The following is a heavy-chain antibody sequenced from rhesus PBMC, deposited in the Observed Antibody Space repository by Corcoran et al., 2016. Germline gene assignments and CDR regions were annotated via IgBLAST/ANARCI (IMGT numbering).Heavy chain of an antibody. CDR2: ISGSSGST. CDR3: ARVPGYFEF. Sequence: QVQLQESGPGLVKPSETLSPTCAASGGSGSSSNWGSWIRKPPGKGLEWMGYISGSSGSTYYNASLKSRVTISTDTSKNPFTQKLRSVAAADTAVYYCARVPGYFEFWGQGGLVTVSS. CDR1: GGSGSSSNW. V-gene: IGHV4-65*01. J-gene: IGHJ1*01.